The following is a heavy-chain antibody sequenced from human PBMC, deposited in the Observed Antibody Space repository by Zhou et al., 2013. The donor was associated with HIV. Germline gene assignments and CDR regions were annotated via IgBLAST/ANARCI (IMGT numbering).Heavy chain of an antibody. V-gene: IGHV1-18*01. J-gene: IGHJ6*03. CDR1: GYILTGFG. CDR2: ISSYRGHT. D-gene: IGHD2-15*01. Sequence: QVQLVQSGPEVKTPGASVKVSCKASGYILTGFGISWVRQAPGQGLEWMGWISSYRGHTNYAQKLQGRVSVTTDTSTNTAYMELRSLRSDDTAVYFCARALSASWIGGGFFYMDVWGEGTTVTVS. CDR3: ARALSASWIGGGFFYMDV.